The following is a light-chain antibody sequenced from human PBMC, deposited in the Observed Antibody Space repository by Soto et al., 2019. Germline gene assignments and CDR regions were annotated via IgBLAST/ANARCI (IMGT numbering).Light chain of an antibody. V-gene: IGKV3-20*01. Sequence: IVLTQSPGTLSLSPGDRATLSCRASESIRSSYLAWYQQKPGQAPGLLIYETSSRATDIPDRFSGSGSGTDFTLTISRLEPEDSAVYYCQMFGSSPRYSFGQGTKLEIK. CDR3: QMFGSSPRYS. CDR1: ESIRSSY. J-gene: IGKJ2*03. CDR2: ETS.